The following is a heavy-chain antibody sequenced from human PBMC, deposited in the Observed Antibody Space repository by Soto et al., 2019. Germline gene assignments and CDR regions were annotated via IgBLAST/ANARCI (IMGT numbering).Heavy chain of an antibody. J-gene: IGHJ4*02. CDR1: GLSFSTSGVG. CDR3: AASSRQYRYHLTFDY. CDR2: VYWNDDK. V-gene: IGHV2-5*01. Sequence: SGPTLVNPTQTLALTCTFSGLSFSTSGVGVGWIRQPPEKALEWLALVYWNDDKRYSPSLESRLNITKDTSKNQVVMTMTNMDPADTATYYCAASSRQYRYHLTFDYWGQGALVTVSS. D-gene: IGHD5-12*01.